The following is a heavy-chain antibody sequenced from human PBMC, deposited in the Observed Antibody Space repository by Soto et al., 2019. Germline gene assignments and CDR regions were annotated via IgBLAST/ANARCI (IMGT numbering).Heavy chain of an antibody. J-gene: IGHJ5*01. D-gene: IGHD2-2*01. CDR1: GYTFTSYD. CDR3: ARGSRRFCISTSCLPNWIDF. V-gene: IGHV1-8*01. Sequence: ASVKVSCKASGYTFTSYDINWVRQATGQGLEWMGWMNPNSGNTGYAQKFQGRVTMTRNTSISTAYMELSSLRSEDTAVYYCARGSRRFCISTSCLPNWIDFWGQGTLVTVSS. CDR2: MNPNSGNT.